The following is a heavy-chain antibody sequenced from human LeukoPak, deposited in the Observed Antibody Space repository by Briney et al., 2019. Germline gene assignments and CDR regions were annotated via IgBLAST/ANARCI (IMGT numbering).Heavy chain of an antibody. V-gene: IGHV4-39*07. CDR1: GGSISSSNYY. J-gene: IGHJ4*02. Sequence: SETLSLTCTVSGGSISSSNYYWGWIRQPPGKGLEWIGSIYYSGSTYYNPSLKSRVTISVDTSKNQFSLKLSSVTAADTAVHYCARDRYSGSPFDYWGQGTLVTVSS. CDR3: ARDRYSGSPFDY. CDR2: IYYSGST. D-gene: IGHD1-26*01.